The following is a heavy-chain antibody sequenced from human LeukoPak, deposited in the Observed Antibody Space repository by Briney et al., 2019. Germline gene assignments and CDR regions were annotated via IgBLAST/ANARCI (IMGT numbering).Heavy chain of an antibody. D-gene: IGHD2-2*01. V-gene: IGHV4-4*07. CDR1: GGSISSYY. Sequence: SETLSLTCTVSGGSISSYYWSWLRQPAGKGLEWIGRIYTSGSTNYNPSLKSRVTMSVDTSKNQFSLKLSSVTAADTAVYYCARGSHCSSTSCYDPGFDYWGQGTLVTVSS. CDR3: ARGSHCSSTSCYDPGFDY. CDR2: IYTSGST. J-gene: IGHJ4*02.